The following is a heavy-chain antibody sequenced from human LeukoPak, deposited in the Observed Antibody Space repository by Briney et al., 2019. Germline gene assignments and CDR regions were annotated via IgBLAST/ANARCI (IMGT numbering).Heavy chain of an antibody. CDR1: GGSISSYY. Sequence: SETLSLTCTVSGGSISSYYWSWIRQPPGKGLEWIGYIYYSGSTNYNPSLKSRVTISVDTSKNQSSLKLSSVTAADTAVYYCARVRIEYYDFWSGYYDVWGQGTTVTVSS. D-gene: IGHD3-3*01. CDR2: IYYSGST. V-gene: IGHV4-59*08. CDR3: ARVRIEYYDFWSGYYDV. J-gene: IGHJ6*02.